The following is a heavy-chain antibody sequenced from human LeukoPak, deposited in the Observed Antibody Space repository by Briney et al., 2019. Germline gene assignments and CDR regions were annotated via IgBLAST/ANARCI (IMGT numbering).Heavy chain of an antibody. J-gene: IGHJ4*02. CDR2: IKSKTDGGTT. Sequence: GRSLRLSCAASGFTFGDAWMSWGRQAPGKGLEWVGRIKSKTDGGTTDYAAPVKGRFTNSRDDSKNTLYLQMDSLKTEDTAVYYCTTLSSRTKNDYWGQGTLVTVSS. CDR1: GFTFGDAW. V-gene: IGHV3-15*01. CDR3: TTLSSRTKNDY. D-gene: IGHD3-16*01.